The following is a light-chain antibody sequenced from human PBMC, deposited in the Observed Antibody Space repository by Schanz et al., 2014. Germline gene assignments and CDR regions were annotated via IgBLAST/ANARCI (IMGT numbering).Light chain of an antibody. CDR1: SSDVGGYNF. CDR2: DVS. J-gene: IGLJ1*01. CDR3: SSYTTSSTLV. V-gene: IGLV2-14*01. Sequence: QSALTQPASVSGSPGQSITISCTGTSSDVGGYNFVSWYQQHPGKAPKLMIHDVSNRPSGVSNRFSGSKSGNTASLTISGLQAEDEADYYCSSYTTSSTLVFGAGTKLTVL.